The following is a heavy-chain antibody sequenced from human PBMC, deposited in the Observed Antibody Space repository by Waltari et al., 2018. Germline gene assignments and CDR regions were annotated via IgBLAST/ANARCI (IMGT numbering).Heavy chain of an antibody. V-gene: IGHV1-24*01. J-gene: IGHJ5*02. Sequence: QVQLVQSGAEVKKPGASVKVSCKVSGYSLTALSLHWVRQAPGRGLEYMGGFEPEDGEKVYAQKFQGRVTMTEDTHTDTAYMELGSLTSEDTALYYCASGRGGLSVAWGQGTLVTVSS. CDR2: FEPEDGEK. CDR1: GYSLTALS. CDR3: ASGRGGLSVA. D-gene: IGHD2-21*01.